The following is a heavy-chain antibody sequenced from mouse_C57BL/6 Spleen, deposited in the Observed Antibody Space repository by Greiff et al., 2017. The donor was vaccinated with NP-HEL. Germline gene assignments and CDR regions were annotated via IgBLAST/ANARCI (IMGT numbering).Heavy chain of an antibody. CDR2: INPNNGGT. D-gene: IGHD1-1*01. CDR1: GYTFTDYN. V-gene: IGHV1-18*01. J-gene: IGHJ4*01. Sequence: VQLKESGPELVKPGASVKIPCKASGYTFTDYNMDWVKQSHGKSLEWIGDINPNNGGTIYNQKFKGKATLTVDKSSSTAYMELRSLTSEDTAVYYCARGGSKPFYYAMDYWGQGTSVTVSS. CDR3: ARGGSKPFYYAMDY.